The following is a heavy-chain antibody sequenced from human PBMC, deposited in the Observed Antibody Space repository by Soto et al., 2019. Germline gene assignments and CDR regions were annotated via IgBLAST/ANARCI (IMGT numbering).Heavy chain of an antibody. Sequence: ASETLSLTCAVSGYSISSGYYWGWIRQPPGKGLEWIGSIYHSGSTYYNPSLKSRVTISVDTSKNQFSLKLSSVTAADTAVYYCATSIAAAGTVDYWGQGTLVTVSS. CDR1: GYSISSGYY. J-gene: IGHJ4*02. CDR3: ATSIAAAGTVDY. D-gene: IGHD6-13*01. V-gene: IGHV4-38-2*01. CDR2: IYHSGST.